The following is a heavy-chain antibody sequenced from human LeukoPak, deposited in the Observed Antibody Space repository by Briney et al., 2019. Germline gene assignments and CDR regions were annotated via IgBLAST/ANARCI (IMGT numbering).Heavy chain of an antibody. CDR3: ARGGAAMAYY. D-gene: IGHD5-18*01. Sequence: GGSLILTCSASGYTFSSYWMHWARQAPGMGLVWVSRINSDGSSTSYADSVKGRFTISRDNAKNTLYLQMNSLRAEDTAVYYCARGGAAMAYYWGQGTLVTVSS. CDR2: INSDGSST. V-gene: IGHV3-74*01. CDR1: GYTFSSYW. J-gene: IGHJ4*02.